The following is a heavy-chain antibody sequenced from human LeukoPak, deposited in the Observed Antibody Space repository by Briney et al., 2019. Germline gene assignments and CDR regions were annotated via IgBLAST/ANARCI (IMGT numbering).Heavy chain of an antibody. Sequence: GASVKVSCKVSGYTLTELSMHWVRQAPRKGLEWMGGFDPEDGETIYAQKFQGRVTMTEDTSTDTAYMELSSLRSEDTAVYYCATDSAHWTIFGVVIAESYYYGMDVWGQGTTVTVSS. CDR2: FDPEDGET. V-gene: IGHV1-24*01. D-gene: IGHD3-3*01. J-gene: IGHJ6*02. CDR1: GYTLTELS. CDR3: ATDSAHWTIFGVVIAESYYYGMDV.